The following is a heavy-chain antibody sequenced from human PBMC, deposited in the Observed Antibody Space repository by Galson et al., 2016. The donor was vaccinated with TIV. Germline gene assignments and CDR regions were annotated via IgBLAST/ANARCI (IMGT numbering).Heavy chain of an antibody. CDR2: INGGGVTT. D-gene: IGHD5-12*01. Sequence: SLRLSCAASGFTFSSYAMSWVRQAPGKGLEWVSDINGGGVTTNYADSVKGRFSISRDNFKYTLYLQMNSLRAEDTAIYYCAKFSGTFHNQYFFDYWGQGTLVTVSS. J-gene: IGHJ4*02. CDR1: GFTFSSYA. CDR3: AKFSGTFHNQYFFDY. V-gene: IGHV3-23*01.